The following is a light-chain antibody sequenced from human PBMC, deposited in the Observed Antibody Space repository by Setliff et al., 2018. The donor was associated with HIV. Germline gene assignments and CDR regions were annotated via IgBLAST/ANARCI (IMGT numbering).Light chain of an antibody. V-gene: IGLV3-21*04. CDR2: YDS. CDR3: QVWDSSSDHPGYV. CDR1: NMGSKS. J-gene: IGLJ1*01. Sequence: SYELTQPPSVSVAPGKTARITCGGNNMGSKSVHWYQQKPGQAPVLVIYYDSDRPSGIPERFSGSNSGNTAALTISWVEAGDEADYYCQVWDSSSDHPGYVFGTGTKVTVL.